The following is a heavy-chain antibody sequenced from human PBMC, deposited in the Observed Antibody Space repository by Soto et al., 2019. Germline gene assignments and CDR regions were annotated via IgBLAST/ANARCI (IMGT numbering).Heavy chain of an antibody. J-gene: IGHJ1*01. Sequence: PGGSLRLSCAASGFSVTGNFMTWIRQAPGKGLKWVSIVYSGGSTYYADSVRGRFSVSRDRAENTLFLQMNDLRAEDTAVYYCARDWELGHDYWGQGTLVTVYS. CDR2: VYSGGST. V-gene: IGHV3-66*01. CDR3: ARDWELGHDY. D-gene: IGHD1-26*01. CDR1: GFSVTGNF.